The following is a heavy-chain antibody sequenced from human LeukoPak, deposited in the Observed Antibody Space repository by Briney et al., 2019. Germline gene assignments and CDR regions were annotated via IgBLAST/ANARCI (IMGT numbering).Heavy chain of an antibody. CDR1: GGTFSSYA. J-gene: IGHJ4*02. V-gene: IGHV1-69*05. Sequence: WASVKVSCKASGGTFSSYAISWVRQAPGQGLELMGGIIPIFGTANYAQKFQGRVTITTDESTSTAYMEPSSLRSEDTAVYYCARYYDSSATTLNYFDYWGQGTLVTVSS. CDR3: ARYYDSSATTLNYFDY. D-gene: IGHD3-22*01. CDR2: IIPIFGTA.